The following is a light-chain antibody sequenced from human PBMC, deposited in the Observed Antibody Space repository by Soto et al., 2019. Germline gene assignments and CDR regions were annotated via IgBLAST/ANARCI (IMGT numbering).Light chain of an antibody. J-gene: IGKJ1*01. CDR1: ESVASSY. CDR2: GAY. Sequence: SVLTQSPGTLYLAPGGGATLPCRASESVASSYLAWYQQKPGQSPRLLIYGAYSRATGITDRFSGRGSGTDFTLTISSLEPEDFAVYYCQQRSNWPWTVGQGTKVEIK. CDR3: QQRSNWPWT. V-gene: IGKV3D-20*02.